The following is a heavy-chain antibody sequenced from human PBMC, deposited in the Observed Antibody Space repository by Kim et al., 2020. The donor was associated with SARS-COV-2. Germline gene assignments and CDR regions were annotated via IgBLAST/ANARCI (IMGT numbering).Heavy chain of an antibody. V-gene: IGHV3-23*01. CDR2: ISARGGAR. CDR1: GFTFNKFG. J-gene: IGHJ6*02. D-gene: IGHD3-10*01. Sequence: GGSLRLSCSAFGFTFNKFGMSWVRQAPGKGLEWVSSISARGGARYYADSVKGRCSISRDNSMNTVSLQINSLRAEDTAKYYCVKASNLEPSLYGMDVWGQGTTVSVSS. CDR3: VKASNLEPSLYGMDV.